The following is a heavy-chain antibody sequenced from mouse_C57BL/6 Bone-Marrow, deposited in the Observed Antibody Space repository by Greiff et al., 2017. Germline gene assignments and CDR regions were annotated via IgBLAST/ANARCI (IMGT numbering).Heavy chain of an antibody. J-gene: IGHJ2*01. CDR1: GYSFTDYY. V-gene: IGHV1-39*01. CDR3: ARATGFYLDY. Sequence: VQLQQSGPELVKPGASVKISCKASGYSFTDYYMHWVKQSTGQSLEWIGVINPNYGTTSYNQKFKGKATLTVDQSSSTAYMQLNSLTSEDSAVYYGARATGFYLDYWGQGTTLTVSS. CDR2: INPNYGTT. D-gene: IGHD4-1*01.